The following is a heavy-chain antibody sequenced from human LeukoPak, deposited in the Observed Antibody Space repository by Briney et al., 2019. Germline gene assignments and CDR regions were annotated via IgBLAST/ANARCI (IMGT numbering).Heavy chain of an antibody. V-gene: IGHV4-39*07. J-gene: IGHJ4*02. CDR2: IYYSGTT. CDR3: ARRTVATTNGVRYFDN. D-gene: IGHD5-12*01. CDR1: GGSISSSSYY. Sequence: PSETLSLTCTVSGGSISSSSYYWGWIRQPPGKGLEWIGSIYYSGTTYYNPSLKSRVTISVDTSKNQFSLKLSSVTAADTAVYYCARRTVATTNGVRYFDNWGQGTLVTVSS.